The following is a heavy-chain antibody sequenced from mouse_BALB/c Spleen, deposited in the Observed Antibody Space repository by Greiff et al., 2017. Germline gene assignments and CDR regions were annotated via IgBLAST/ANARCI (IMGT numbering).Heavy chain of an antibody. CDR2: ISSGGSYT. CDR1: GFTFSSYT. D-gene: IGHD2-3*01. J-gene: IGHJ3*01. Sequence: VQLKESGGGLVKPGGSLKLSCAASGFTFSSYTMSWVRQTPEKRLEWVATISSGGSYTYYPDSVKGRFTISRDNAKNTLYLQMSSLKSEDTAMYYCTRDHDGYYPAWFAYWGQGTLVTVSA. V-gene: IGHV5-6-4*01. CDR3: TRDHDGYYPAWFAY.